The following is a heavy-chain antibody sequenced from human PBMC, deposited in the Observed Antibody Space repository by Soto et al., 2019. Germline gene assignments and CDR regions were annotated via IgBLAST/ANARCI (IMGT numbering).Heavy chain of an antibody. V-gene: IGHV4-38-2*01. D-gene: IGHD6-6*01. CDR1: CYSISSGYY. CDR3: ARVDSSFGFDY. CDR2: IYHSGST. J-gene: IGHJ4*02. Sequence: SETLSLTCAFSCYSISSGYYWGWIRQPPGKGLEWIGSIYHSGSTYYNPSLKSRVTISVDTSKNQFSLRLTSVTAADTAVYYCARVDSSFGFDYWGQGTLVTVSS.